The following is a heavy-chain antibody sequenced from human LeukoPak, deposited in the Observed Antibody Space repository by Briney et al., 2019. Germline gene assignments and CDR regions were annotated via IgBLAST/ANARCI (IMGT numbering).Heavy chain of an antibody. CDR2: ISGHTGDT. CDR3: AKDVGDSLAGPWFFQF. Sequence: ASVKVSCKTSGYDFKTSGISWVRQAPGQGLEWMGRISGHTGDTHCAKRFQGRLTLTADTSTSVAYLELSTLRSDDTALYFCAKDVGDSLAGPWFFQFWGQGTLVTLSS. CDR1: GYDFKTSG. D-gene: IGHD3-16*01. V-gene: IGHV1-18*01. J-gene: IGHJ4*02.